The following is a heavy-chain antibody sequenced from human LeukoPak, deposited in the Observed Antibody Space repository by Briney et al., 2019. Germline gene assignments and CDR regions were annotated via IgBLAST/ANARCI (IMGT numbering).Heavy chain of an antibody. CDR1: GGSISSSSYY. Sequence: KSSETLSLTCTVSGGSISSSSYYWGWIRQPPGKGLEWIGSIYYSGSTYYNPSLKSRVTISVDTSKNQFSLKLSSVTAADTAVYYCASGLTGYSDYYFDYWGQGTLVTVSS. CDR2: IYYSGST. J-gene: IGHJ4*02. V-gene: IGHV4-39*01. CDR3: ASGLTGYSDYYFDY. D-gene: IGHD3-9*01.